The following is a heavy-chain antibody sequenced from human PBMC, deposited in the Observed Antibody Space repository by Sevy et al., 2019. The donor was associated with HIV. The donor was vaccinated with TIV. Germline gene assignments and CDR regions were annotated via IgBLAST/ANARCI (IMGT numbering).Heavy chain of an antibody. CDR1: GGTFSSYA. CDR2: IIPIFGTA. Sequence: ASVKVSCKASGGTFSSYAISWVRQALGQGLEWMGGIIPIFGTANYAQKFQGRGTITADESTSTAYMDLSSLNSEDTAGYYCATPGPTTVPIDPWGQGTLVTVSS. CDR3: ATPGPTTVPIDP. D-gene: IGHD1-1*01. V-gene: IGHV1-69*13. J-gene: IGHJ5*02.